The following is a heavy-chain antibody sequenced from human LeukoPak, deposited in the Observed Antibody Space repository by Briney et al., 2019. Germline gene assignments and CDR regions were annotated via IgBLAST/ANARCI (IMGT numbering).Heavy chain of an antibody. J-gene: IGHJ4*02. V-gene: IGHV4-59*01. CDR3: ARKDGDG. D-gene: IGHD5-24*01. Sequence: SETLSLTCTVSGVSISSYHRTWIRQPPGEGLEWIGHIYNSGSTNYNPSLRGRVTISLDTSKNQVSLKLNSVTAADTAMYYCARKDGDGWGQGTLVTVSS. CDR1: GVSISSYH. CDR2: IYNSGST.